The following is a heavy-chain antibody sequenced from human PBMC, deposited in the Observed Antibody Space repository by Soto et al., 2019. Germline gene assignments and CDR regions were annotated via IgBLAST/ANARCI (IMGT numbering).Heavy chain of an antibody. CDR3: ARDNGVESGSPFDC. CDR1: GFTFSSYG. D-gene: IGHD6-25*01. Sequence: QVQLVESGGGVVQPGRSLRLSCAASGFTFSSYGMHWVRQAPGKGLEWVAIIWYDGSNKYYADSVKGRFTISRDNYKKTLYMQMNSLRVEDTAVYYCARDNGVESGSPFDCWGQGTLVTVSS. CDR2: IWYDGSNK. J-gene: IGHJ4*02. V-gene: IGHV3-33*01.